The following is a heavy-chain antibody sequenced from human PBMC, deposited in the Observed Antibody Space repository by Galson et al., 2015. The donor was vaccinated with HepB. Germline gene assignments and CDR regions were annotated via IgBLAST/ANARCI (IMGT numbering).Heavy chain of an antibody. Sequence: SLRLSCAASGFSFSNYAMNWVRQAPGKGLEWVSGISGSGGSTYYADSVRGRFTISRDNSKNTVNLQMNSLRAEDTAVYYCAKRTDYWSGYYYFDYWGQGTLVTVSS. CDR2: ISGSGGST. CDR1: GFSFSNYA. V-gene: IGHV3-23*01. J-gene: IGHJ4*02. D-gene: IGHD3-3*01. CDR3: AKRTDYWSGYYYFDY.